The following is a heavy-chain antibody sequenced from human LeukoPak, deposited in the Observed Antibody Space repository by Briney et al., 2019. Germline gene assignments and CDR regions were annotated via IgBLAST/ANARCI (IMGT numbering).Heavy chain of an antibody. Sequence: GGSLRLSCAASGFTFSNYAMSWLRQPPGKGLEWVSTINANSGTTSYAASVRGRFTISRDNSKNTLYLQVNTLRADDTVTYYCAKPVSGGLAVTADWFHPWGQGTLVVVSS. CDR1: GFTFSNYA. J-gene: IGHJ5*01. CDR2: INANSGTT. D-gene: IGHD6-19*01. CDR3: AKPVSGGLAVTADWFHP. V-gene: IGHV3-23*01.